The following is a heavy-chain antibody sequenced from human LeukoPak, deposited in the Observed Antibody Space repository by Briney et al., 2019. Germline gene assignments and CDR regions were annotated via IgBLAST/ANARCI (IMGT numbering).Heavy chain of an antibody. J-gene: IGHJ3*02. D-gene: IGHD1-26*01. Sequence: GASVTVSCKASGYTFTGYYMHWVRLAPGQGLEWMGWINPNSGGTNYAQKFQGRVTMTRDTSISTAYMELSRLRSDDTAVYYCARDIDYLKREWETTRNDAFDIWGQGTMVTVSS. CDR1: GYTFTGYY. CDR2: INPNSGGT. V-gene: IGHV1-2*02. CDR3: ARDIDYLKREWETTRNDAFDI.